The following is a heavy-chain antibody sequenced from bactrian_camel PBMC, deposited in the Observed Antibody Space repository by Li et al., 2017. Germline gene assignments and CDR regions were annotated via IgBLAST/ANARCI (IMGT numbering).Heavy chain of an antibody. V-gene: IGHV3S54*01. CDR3: AADWGNYYAPEAFGL. J-gene: IGHJ6*01. CDR2: IMVLGATT. Sequence: VQLVESGGGSVQAGGSLRLSCEVSGITEGTNFIGWFRQAPGEQREGVASIMVLGATTYYADSVKGRFTISQDNAKNTLYLQLNSLTREDSAMYYCAADWGNYYAPEAFGLWGRGTQVTVS. D-gene: IGHD5*01. CDR1: GITEGTNF.